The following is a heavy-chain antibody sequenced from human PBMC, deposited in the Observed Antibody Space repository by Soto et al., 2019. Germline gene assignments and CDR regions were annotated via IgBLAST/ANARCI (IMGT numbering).Heavy chain of an antibody. CDR1: GFTFSSYA. V-gene: IGHV3-30-3*01. Sequence: PGGSLRLSCAASGFTFSSYAMHWVRQAPGKGLEWVAVISYDGSNKYYADSVKGRFTIFRDNSKNTLYLQMNSLRAEDTAVYYCARDRIPTVTTISLFDYWGQGTLVTVSS. J-gene: IGHJ4*02. CDR2: ISYDGSNK. D-gene: IGHD4-17*01. CDR3: ARDRIPTVTTISLFDY.